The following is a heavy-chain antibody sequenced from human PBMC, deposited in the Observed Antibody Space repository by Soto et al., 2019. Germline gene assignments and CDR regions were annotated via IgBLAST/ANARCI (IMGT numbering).Heavy chain of an antibody. CDR2: ISGSGGST. Sequence: EVQLLESGGGLVQPGGSLRLSCAASGFTFSSYAMSWVRQAPGKGLEWVSAISGSGGSTYYADSVKGRFTISRDNSKNTLYLQMNSLRAEDTAVYYCAKGHSGYDWWPYYYMDVWGKGTTVTASS. J-gene: IGHJ6*03. CDR1: GFTFSSYA. D-gene: IGHD5-12*01. V-gene: IGHV3-23*01. CDR3: AKGHSGYDWWPYYYMDV.